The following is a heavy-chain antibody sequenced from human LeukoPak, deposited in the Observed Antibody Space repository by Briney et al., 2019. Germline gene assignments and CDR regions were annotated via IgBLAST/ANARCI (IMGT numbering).Heavy chain of an antibody. Sequence: PGGSLRLSCAASGFTFSSYAMSWVRQAPGKGLEWVSAISGSGGGTYYADSVKGRFTISRDNSKNTLYLQMNSLRAEDTAVYYCAKFLVKVTTPFDFWGQGTLVTVPS. CDR2: ISGSGGGT. CDR3: AKFLVKVTTPFDF. J-gene: IGHJ4*02. CDR1: GFTFSSYA. V-gene: IGHV3-23*01. D-gene: IGHD4-17*01.